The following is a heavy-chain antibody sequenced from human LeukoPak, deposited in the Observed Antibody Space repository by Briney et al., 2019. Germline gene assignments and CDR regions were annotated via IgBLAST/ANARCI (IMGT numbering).Heavy chain of an antibody. CDR1: GFTVSSNY. CDR2: IYSGGST. Sequence: GGSLRLSCAASGFTVSSNYMSWVRRAPGKGLEWVSVIYSGGSTYYADSVKGRFTTSRDNSKNTLYLQMNSLRAEDTAVYYCARDLQERVDILTGYNYWGQGTLVTVSS. V-gene: IGHV3-66*01. CDR3: ARDLQERVDILTGYNY. J-gene: IGHJ4*02. D-gene: IGHD3-9*01.